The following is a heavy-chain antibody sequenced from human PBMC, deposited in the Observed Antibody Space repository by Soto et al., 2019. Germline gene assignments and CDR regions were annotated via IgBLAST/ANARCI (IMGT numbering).Heavy chain of an antibody. V-gene: IGHV1-69*01. J-gene: IGHJ6*02. D-gene: IGHD3-10*01. CDR1: GGTFSSYA. Sequence: QVQLVQSGAEVKKPGSSVKVSCKASGGTFSSYAISWVRQAPGQGLEWMGGIIPIFGTANYAQKFQGRVTITADESTSTAYIELSSLRSEDTAVYYRASPNRGFGELPPSPPLYNYGMDVWGQGTTVTVSS. CDR2: IIPIFGTA. CDR3: ASPNRGFGELPPSPPLYNYGMDV.